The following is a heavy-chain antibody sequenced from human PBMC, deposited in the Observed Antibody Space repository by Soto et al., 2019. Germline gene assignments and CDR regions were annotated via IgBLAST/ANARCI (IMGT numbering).Heavy chain of an antibody. J-gene: IGHJ4*02. D-gene: IGHD3-22*01. Sequence: SETLSLPCTVSGGSVSSGSYHRSWIRQPPGKGLEWIGYIYYSGSTNYNPSLKSRVTISVDTSKNQFSLKLSSVTAADTAVYYCATNFYDGHERVNSDYWGQGTLVTVSS. CDR2: IYYSGST. V-gene: IGHV4-61*01. CDR3: ATNFYDGHERVNSDY. CDR1: GGSVSSGSYH.